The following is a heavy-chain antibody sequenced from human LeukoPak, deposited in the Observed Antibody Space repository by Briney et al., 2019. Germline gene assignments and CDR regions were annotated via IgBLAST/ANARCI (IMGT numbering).Heavy chain of an antibody. CDR2: ISGSGGST. CDR3: AKDPYYYGSSGSNWFDP. V-gene: IGHV3-23*01. J-gene: IGHJ5*02. CDR1: GFTFSSYA. Sequence: GGSLRLSCAASGFTFSSYAMSWVRQAPGKGLEWVSAISGSGGSTYYADSVKGRFTISRDNSKNTLYLQMNSLRAEDTAVYYCAKDPYYYGSSGSNWFDPWGQGTLVTVSS. D-gene: IGHD3-22*01.